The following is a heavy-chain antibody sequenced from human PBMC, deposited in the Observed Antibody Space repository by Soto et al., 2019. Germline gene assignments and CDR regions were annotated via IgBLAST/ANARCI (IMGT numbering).Heavy chain of an antibody. CDR2: ISSSSSYI. V-gene: IGHV3-21*01. D-gene: IGHD3-22*01. CDR1: GFTFSGYS. Sequence: GGSLRLSCAASGFTFSGYSMNWVRQAPGKGLEWVSSISSSSSYIYYADSVKGRFTISRDNAKNSLYLQMNSLRAEDTAVYYCARSPYYYDSSGYYGYWGQGTLVTVSS. J-gene: IGHJ4*02. CDR3: ARSPYYYDSSGYYGY.